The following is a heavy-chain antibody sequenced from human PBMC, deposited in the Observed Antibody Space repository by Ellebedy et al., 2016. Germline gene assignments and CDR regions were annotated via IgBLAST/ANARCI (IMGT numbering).Heavy chain of an antibody. CDR3: AKGGATLFDY. J-gene: IGHJ4*02. V-gene: IGHV3-NL1*01. CDR2: IGASGATT. Sequence: GESLKISCAASGFTFSSYGMHWVRQAPGKGLERVSSIGASGATTYYADSVKGRFTISRDNSKNTLYLQMNSLRAEDTAVYYCAKGGATLFDYWGQGTLVTVSS. CDR1: GFTFSSYG. D-gene: IGHD1-26*01.